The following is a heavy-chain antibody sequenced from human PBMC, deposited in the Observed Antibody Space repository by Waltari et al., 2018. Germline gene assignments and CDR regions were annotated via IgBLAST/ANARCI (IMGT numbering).Heavy chain of an antibody. Sequence: QVQLVQSGTEVKKPGASVKVSCKASGYKFIDYYMHWVRQAPGQGLEWMGWINPSSGGANYAQKFQGRVTMTRDTSSRTVYIELSRLAYDDTAIYYCARDGGFDFWGQGTLVSVSS. CDR1: GYKFIDYY. CDR2: INPSSGGA. J-gene: IGHJ4*02. CDR3: ARDGGFDF. V-gene: IGHV1-2*02. D-gene: IGHD2-15*01.